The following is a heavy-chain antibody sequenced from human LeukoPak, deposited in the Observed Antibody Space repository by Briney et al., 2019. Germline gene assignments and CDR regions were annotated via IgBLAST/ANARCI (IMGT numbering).Heavy chain of an antibody. CDR2: IRGSDPGT. Sequence: GRSLRPSCAASGFTFSTYAMSYVRQVPGNGLEWVSAIRGSDPGTYYADSVKGRFTISRDNSRNTLHLQMNSLRVEDTAIYYCAKGNAGHCTGTTCYPFDYWGQGTLVTVSS. V-gene: IGHV3-23*01. CDR3: AKGNAGHCTGTTCYPFDY. D-gene: IGHD2-2*01. J-gene: IGHJ4*02. CDR1: GFTFSTYA.